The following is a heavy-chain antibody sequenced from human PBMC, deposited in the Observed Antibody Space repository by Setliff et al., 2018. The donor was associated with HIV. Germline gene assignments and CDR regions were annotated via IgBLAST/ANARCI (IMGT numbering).Heavy chain of an antibody. J-gene: IGHJ4*02. CDR1: GFTLTNYA. CDR3: ARERDSNGYQFDY. D-gene: IGHD3-22*01. Sequence: ASVKVSCKASGFTLTNYAIHWVRQAPGQRLEWMGWINVDSGNTKYLQDLQGRVTITKDRSASTAYMEVSNLRSEDMAVHYCARERDSNGYQFDYWGQGTLVTVSS. CDR2: INVDSGNT. V-gene: IGHV1-3*03.